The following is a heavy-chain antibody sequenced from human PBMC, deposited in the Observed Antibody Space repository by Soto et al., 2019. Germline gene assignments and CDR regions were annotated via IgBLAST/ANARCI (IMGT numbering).Heavy chain of an antibody. J-gene: IGHJ6*02. CDR2: IYPGDSGT. CDR3: ARHSTGIAAAGTYYYYYYGMDV. CDR1: GYSFISYW. V-gene: IGHV5-51*01. Sequence: GESLKISCKGSGYSFISYWIGWVRQMPGKGLEWMGIIYPGDSGTRYSPSFQGQVTISADKSISTAYLQWSSLKASDTAMYYCARHSTGIAAAGTYYYYYYGMDVWGQGTTVTVSS. D-gene: IGHD6-13*01.